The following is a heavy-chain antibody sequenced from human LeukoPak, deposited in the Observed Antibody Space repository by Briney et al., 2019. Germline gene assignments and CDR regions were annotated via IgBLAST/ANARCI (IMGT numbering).Heavy chain of an antibody. CDR3: ARDSSIDY. J-gene: IGHJ4*02. CDR2: ISYDGSSK. CDR1: GFAFSSYG. V-gene: IGHV3-30*03. Sequence: GGSLRLSCAASGFAFSSYGMHWVRQAPGKGLEWVAVISYDGSSKNYADSVRGRFTISRDNSKNTLYLQMNSLRAEDTAVYYCARDSSIDYWGQGTLVTVSS.